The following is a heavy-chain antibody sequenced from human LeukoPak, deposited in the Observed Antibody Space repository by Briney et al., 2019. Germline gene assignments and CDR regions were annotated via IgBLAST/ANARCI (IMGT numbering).Heavy chain of an antibody. Sequence: PSETPSLTCTVSGGSTSSGSYYWGWIRQPPGKGLEWIGHIYASGSTNYNPSLKSRVTMSVDTSKNHFSLRLSSVTAADTAVYYCARGPTTVTRGFDYWGQGTLVTVSS. CDR2: IYASGST. J-gene: IGHJ4*02. V-gene: IGHV4-61*03. CDR3: ARGPTTVTRGFDY. D-gene: IGHD4-17*01. CDR1: GGSTSSGSYY.